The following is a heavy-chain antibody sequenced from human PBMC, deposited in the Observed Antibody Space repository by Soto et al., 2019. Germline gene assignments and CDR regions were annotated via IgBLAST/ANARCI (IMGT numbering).Heavy chain of an antibody. CDR1: GYTFTSYY. CDR3: AREGAGEAAAGRRDYYYGMDV. Sequence: ASLKVSCKASGYTFTSYYMHWVRQAPGQGLEWMGIINPSGGSTSYAQKFQGRVTMTRDTSTSTVYMELSSLRSEDTAVYYCAREGAGEAAAGRRDYYYGMDVWGQGTTVTVSS. V-gene: IGHV1-46*01. D-gene: IGHD6-13*01. J-gene: IGHJ6*02. CDR2: INPSGGST.